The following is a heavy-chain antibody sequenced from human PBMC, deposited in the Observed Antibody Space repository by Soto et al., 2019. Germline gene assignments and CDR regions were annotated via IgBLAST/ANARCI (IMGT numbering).Heavy chain of an antibody. CDR3: ARGFYYYDSSGYYLVRAFDI. J-gene: IGHJ3*02. CDR1: VYTFTSYD. D-gene: IGHD3-22*01. V-gene: IGHV1-8*01. Sequence: XSVKVSCKGSVYTFTSYDINWVRQATGQGLEWMGWTNPNSGNTGYAQKFQGRVTMTRNTSISTAYMELSSLRSEDTAVYYCARGFYYYDSSGYYLVRAFDIWGQGPMVTVSS. CDR2: TNPNSGNT.